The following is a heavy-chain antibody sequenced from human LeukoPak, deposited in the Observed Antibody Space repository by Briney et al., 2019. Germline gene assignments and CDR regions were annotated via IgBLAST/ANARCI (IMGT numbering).Heavy chain of an antibody. CDR1: GYTLTELP. D-gene: IGHD6-6*01. J-gene: IGHJ4*02. V-gene: IGHV1-24*01. CDR3: ATGWDYSSSSVLFDF. Sequence: APVKVSCKVSGYTLTELPMHWVRQAPGKGLEWMGGFDPEDGETIYAQKFQGRVTMTEDTSTDTANMELSSLRSEGTAVYYCATGWDYSSSSVLFDFWGQGTLVTVSS. CDR2: FDPEDGET.